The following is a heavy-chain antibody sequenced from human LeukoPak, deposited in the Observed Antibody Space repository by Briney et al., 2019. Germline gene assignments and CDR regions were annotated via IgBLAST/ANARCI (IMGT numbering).Heavy chain of an antibody. CDR3: ARGPDYSNYVDY. CDR2: ISTSGTT. Sequence: SQTLSLTCTVSGGSISSGSYYWSWIRQPAGKGLEWIGRISTSGTTKYNPSLKSRVTIPVGTSKNQFSLKLRSVTAADTAVYYCARGPDYSNYVDYWGQETLLTVSS. J-gene: IGHJ4*02. D-gene: IGHD4-11*01. V-gene: IGHV4-61*02. CDR1: GGSISSGSYY.